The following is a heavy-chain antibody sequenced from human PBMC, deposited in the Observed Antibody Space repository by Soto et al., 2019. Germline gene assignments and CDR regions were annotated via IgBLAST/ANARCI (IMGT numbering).Heavy chain of an antibody. CDR2: IYYSGST. Sequence: QVRLEESGPGLVKPSETLSLICSVSGGSVNNAYYFWNWLRHHPENGLEWSGYIYYSGSTRYNPSFKTRATLSIAPSKTQFSVKLNSVTVVDTAVYFRAGDADYGGGRGGMDVWGRGTTVTVSS. CDR1: GGSVNNAYYF. J-gene: IGHJ6*02. D-gene: IGHD4-17*01. V-gene: IGHV4-31*03. CDR3: AGDADYGGGRGGMDV.